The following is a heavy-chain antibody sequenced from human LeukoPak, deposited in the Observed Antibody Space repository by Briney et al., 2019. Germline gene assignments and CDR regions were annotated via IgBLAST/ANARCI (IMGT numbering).Heavy chain of an antibody. CDR3: ARHAYRWLSDY. CDR2: IYDSGST. D-gene: IGHD5-24*01. J-gene: IGHJ4*02. Sequence: SETLSLTCTVSGGSIRSSYYYWGWIRQPPGKGLEWIGSIYDSGSTYYNPSLKSRVAISVDTSKNQFSLKLSSVTAADTAVYYCARHAYRWLSDYWGQGTLVTVSS. V-gene: IGHV4-39*01. CDR1: GGSIRSSYYY.